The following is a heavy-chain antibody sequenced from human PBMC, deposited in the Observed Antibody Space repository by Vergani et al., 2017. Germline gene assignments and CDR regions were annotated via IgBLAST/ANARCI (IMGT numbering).Heavy chain of an antibody. CDR1: GGSFSGYY. Sequence: QVQLQQWGAGLLKPSETLSLTCAVYGGSFSGYYWSWIRQPPGKGLEWIGEINHSGSTNYNPSLKSRVTISVDTSKNQFSLKLSSVTAADTAVYYCARGTKRAAGNDYWGQGTLVTVSS. CDR3: ARGTKRAAGNDY. J-gene: IGHJ4*02. CDR2: INHSGST. V-gene: IGHV4-34*01. D-gene: IGHD6-13*01.